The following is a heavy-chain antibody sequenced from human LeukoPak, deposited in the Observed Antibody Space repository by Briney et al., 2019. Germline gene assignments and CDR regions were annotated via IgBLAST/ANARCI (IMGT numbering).Heavy chain of an antibody. V-gene: IGHV4-59*01. Sequence: PSETLSLTCTVPGGSISSYYWSWIRQPPGKGLEWIGYIYYSGSTNYNPSLKSRVTISVDTSKNQFSLKLSSVTAADTAVYYCARGGVVLRYFDWLPFDYWGQGTLVTVSS. J-gene: IGHJ4*02. D-gene: IGHD3-9*01. CDR2: IYYSGST. CDR3: ARGGVVLRYFDWLPFDY. CDR1: GGSISSYY.